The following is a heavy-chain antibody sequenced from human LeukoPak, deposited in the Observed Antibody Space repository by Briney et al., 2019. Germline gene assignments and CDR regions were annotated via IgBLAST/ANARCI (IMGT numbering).Heavy chain of an antibody. Sequence: ASVKVSCKASGYTFTGYYMHWVRQAPGQGLEWMGWINPNSGGTNYAQKFQGRVTMTRDTFISTAYMELSRLRSDDTAVYYCARVAHSSGWYSYFDYWGQGTLVTVSS. CDR2: INPNSGGT. CDR3: ARVAHSSGWYSYFDY. J-gene: IGHJ4*02. D-gene: IGHD6-19*01. CDR1: GYTFTGYY. V-gene: IGHV1-2*02.